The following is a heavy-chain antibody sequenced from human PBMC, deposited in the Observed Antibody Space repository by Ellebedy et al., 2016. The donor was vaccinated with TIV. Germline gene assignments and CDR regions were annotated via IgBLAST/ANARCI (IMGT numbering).Heavy chain of an antibody. CDR2: LYSGDKP. CDR3: ARTDCSGGSCYSFFQY. V-gene: IGHV3-53*01. D-gene: IGHD2-15*01. Sequence: PGGSLRLSCAASGFTVSASYMYWVRQAPGKGLEWVSLLYSGDKPYYAKSVKGRFTVSRDDSKDTLDLQMNSLRAEDTAVYYCARTDCSGGSCYSFFQYWGQGTPVTASS. CDR1: GFTVSASY. J-gene: IGHJ1*01.